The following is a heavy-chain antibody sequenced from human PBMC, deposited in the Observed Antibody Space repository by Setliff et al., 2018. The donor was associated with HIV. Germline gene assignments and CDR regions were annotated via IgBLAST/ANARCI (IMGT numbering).Heavy chain of an antibody. CDR3: ARLHIRFRSQDWAAVDV. CDR1: GYSITSVYY. J-gene: IGHJ6*02. V-gene: IGHV4-38-2*01. CDR2: IYHNGST. Sequence: PSETLSLTCAVSGYSITSVYYWGWIRQPPGKGLEWIGSIYHNGSTYYNPSLKSQVSILVDISKSQFSLKLSSVTAADTAVYYCARLHIRFRSQDWAAVDVWGQGTTVTVSS. D-gene: IGHD3-3*01.